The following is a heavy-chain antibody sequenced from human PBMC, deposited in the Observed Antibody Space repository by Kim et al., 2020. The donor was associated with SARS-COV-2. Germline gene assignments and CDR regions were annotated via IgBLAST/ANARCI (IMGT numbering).Heavy chain of an antibody. Sequence: AQGFTGRFVFSLDTSVSTAYLQISSLKAEDTAVYYCARHRYYYYYYGMDVWGQGTTVTVSS. V-gene: IGHV7-4-1*02. J-gene: IGHJ6*02. CDR3: ARHRYYYYYYGMDV.